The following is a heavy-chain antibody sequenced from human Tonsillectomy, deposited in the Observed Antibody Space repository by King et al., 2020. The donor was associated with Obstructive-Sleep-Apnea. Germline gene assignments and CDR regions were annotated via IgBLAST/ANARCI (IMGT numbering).Heavy chain of an antibody. J-gene: IGHJ4*02. CDR3: AKEKEPRGYSFGSDY. D-gene: IGHD5-18*01. Sequence: VQLVESGGGVVQPGRSLRLSCAASGFTFSSYGMHWVRQAPGKGLEWVAVISYDEVNKYYADSVKGRFIISRDNSKNTLYLQMNSLRAADTAMYYCAKEKEPRGYSFGSDYWGQGTLVTVSS. CDR2: ISYDEVNK. V-gene: IGHV3-30*18. CDR1: GFTFSSYG.